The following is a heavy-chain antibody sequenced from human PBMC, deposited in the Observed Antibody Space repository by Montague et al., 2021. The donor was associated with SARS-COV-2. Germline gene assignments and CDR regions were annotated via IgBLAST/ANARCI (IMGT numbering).Heavy chain of an antibody. V-gene: IGHV3-7*01. J-gene: IGHJ4*02. CDR1: GFTFGSYW. Sequence: LRLSCAASGFTFGSYWMSWVRQAPGKGLEWVANIKQDESEKSYVDSVKGRFTISRDNAKNSLYLQMHSLRAEDTAVYYCATDQNWAFDCWGQGALVTVSS. CDR2: IKQDESEK. D-gene: IGHD7-27*01. CDR3: ATDQNWAFDC.